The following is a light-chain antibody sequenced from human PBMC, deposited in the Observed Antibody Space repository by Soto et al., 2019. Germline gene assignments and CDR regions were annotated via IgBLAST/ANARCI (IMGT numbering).Light chain of an antibody. CDR1: QSVSGTY. CDR2: DAS. V-gene: IGKV3-20*01. CDR3: QQYGSSPWT. J-gene: IGKJ1*01. Sequence: EIVLTQSPGTLSLSPGERATLSCRASQSVSGTYLAWYQQRPGQAPRLLIYDASTRAPGIPHRFSGSESGTDFTLTITRLEPEDFVVYYCQQYGSSPWTFGQGTRVEIK.